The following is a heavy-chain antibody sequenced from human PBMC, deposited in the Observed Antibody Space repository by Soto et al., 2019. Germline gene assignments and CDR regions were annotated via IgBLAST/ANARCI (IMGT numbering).Heavy chain of an antibody. V-gene: IGHV3-73*01. CDR2: IRSKANSYVT. J-gene: IGHJ3*02. CDR1: GFTLSGSA. D-gene: IGHD2-15*01. CDR3: TTDLYCSGGSCSEAGDALDI. Sequence: GGSLRLSCAASGFTLSGSAVHWVRQASGKGLGWVGRIRSKANSYVTAYAASVEDRFTISRDDSENTAYLQMNSLKTEDTAVYYCTTDLYCSGGSCSEAGDALDIWGQGTMVTVSS.